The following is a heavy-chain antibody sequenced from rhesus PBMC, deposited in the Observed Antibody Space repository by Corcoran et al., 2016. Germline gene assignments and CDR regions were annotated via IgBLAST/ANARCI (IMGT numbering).Heavy chain of an antibody. CDR1: GGSVRGYW. CDR2: IRSGGST. V-gene: IGHV4-165*01. CDR3: ARHGLSGYSYSYSLDV. Sequence: QVQLQQWGEGLVKPSETLSLTCGVYGGSVRGYWLCWISQPSGKGLEWIVCIRSGGSTNYNPSLKSRVTISIDTSKNQFSLKLSSVTAADTAVYYCARHGLSGYSYSYSLDVWGRGVLVTVSS. D-gene: IGHD5-12*01. J-gene: IGHJ5-2*02.